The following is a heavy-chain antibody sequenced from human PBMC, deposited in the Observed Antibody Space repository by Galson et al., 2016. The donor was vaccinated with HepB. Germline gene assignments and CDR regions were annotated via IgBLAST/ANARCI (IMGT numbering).Heavy chain of an antibody. V-gene: IGHV4-59*01. CDR1: GGSLSTFF. CDR3: AREWYSNFYFDF. D-gene: IGHD4-11*01. CDR2: VHSSGET. Sequence: SETLSLTCSVSGGSLSTFFWSWFRQAPGKGLEWIGYVHSSGETDYNPSLKSRVTMSLDTSKNQFSLKLNSVTAADTAVYFCAREWYSNFYFDFWGQGALVTGSS. J-gene: IGHJ4*02.